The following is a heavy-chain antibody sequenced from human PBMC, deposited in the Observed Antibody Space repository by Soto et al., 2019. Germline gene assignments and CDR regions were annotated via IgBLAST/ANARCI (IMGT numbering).Heavy chain of an antibody. V-gene: IGHV3-48*03. D-gene: IGHD1-26*01. CDR3: ARGGSYFDY. CDR2: ITGSGNTI. Sequence: EVQLVESGGGLVQPGGSLRLSCAASGFTFSRYEMNWVRQAPGKGLEWVSDITGSGNTIYYADSVKGRFTISRDNAKNSMYLQMNSLRAEDTAVYYCARGGSYFDYWGQGTLGTVST. CDR1: GFTFSRYE. J-gene: IGHJ4*02.